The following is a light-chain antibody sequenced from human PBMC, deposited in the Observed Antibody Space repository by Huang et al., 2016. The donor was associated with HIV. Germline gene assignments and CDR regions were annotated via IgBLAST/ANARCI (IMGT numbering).Light chain of an antibody. CDR1: QSVSSN. CDR2: GAS. CDR3: QQYNNWPRT. V-gene: IGKV3-15*01. Sequence: EKVMTQSPATLSVSPGERATLSCRASQSVSSNLAWYQQKPVQGPRLLIYGASTRATGIPDRFSGSGSGTEFTLTISSLQSEDFAVYYCQQYNNWPRTFGQGTKVEIK. J-gene: IGKJ1*01.